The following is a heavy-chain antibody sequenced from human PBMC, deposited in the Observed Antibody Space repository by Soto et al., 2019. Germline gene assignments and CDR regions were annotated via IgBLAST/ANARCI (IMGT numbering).Heavy chain of an antibody. D-gene: IGHD2-8*02. CDR3: ARLVPLGTGIDY. CDR1: GGSISSGGYY. Sequence: QVQLQESGPGLVKPSQTLSLTCTVSGGSISSGGYYWSWIRQHPGKGLEWIGYSYYSGSTYYNPSLKSRVTISVDTSKNQFSLKLSSVTAADTAVYYCARLVPLGTGIDYWGQGTLVTVSS. CDR2: SYYSGST. J-gene: IGHJ4*02. V-gene: IGHV4-31*03.